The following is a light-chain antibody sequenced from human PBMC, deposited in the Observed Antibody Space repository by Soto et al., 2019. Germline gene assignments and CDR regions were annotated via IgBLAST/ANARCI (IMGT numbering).Light chain of an antibody. CDR1: QSVSSY. CDR2: DAS. V-gene: IGKV3-11*01. J-gene: IGKJ5*01. CDR3: QHRGT. Sequence: EIVLTQSPATLSLSPGERATLSCRASQSVSSYLGWYQQKPGQAPRLLIYDASNRATGIPARFSGSGSGTDFTLTISSLETEDCAVYHCQHRGTFGQGTRLEIK.